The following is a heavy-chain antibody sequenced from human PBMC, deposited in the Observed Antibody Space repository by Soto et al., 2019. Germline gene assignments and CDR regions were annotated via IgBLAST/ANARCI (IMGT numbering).Heavy chain of an antibody. CDR3: AKSSGAVAGYYFDY. J-gene: IGHJ4*02. CDR1: GYTFTSYG. V-gene: IGHV1-18*04. Sequence: QVQLVQSGAEVKKPGASVKVSCKASGYTFTSYGISWVRQAPGQGLEWMGWISVYNGDTKYAQKLQGRVTMTTDTSTSTAYIELRSLRSDDTAVYYCAKSSGAVAGYYFDYWGQGTLVAVSS. D-gene: IGHD6-19*01. CDR2: ISVYNGDT.